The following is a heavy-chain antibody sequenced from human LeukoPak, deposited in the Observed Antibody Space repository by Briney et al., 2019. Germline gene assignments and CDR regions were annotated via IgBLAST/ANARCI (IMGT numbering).Heavy chain of an antibody. D-gene: IGHD3-10*01. CDR3: ARSSYYYGADAYDI. CDR1: GGSISSYY. CDR2: IYYSGST. V-gene: IGHV4-59*12. J-gene: IGHJ3*02. Sequence: SETLSLTCTVSGGSISSYYWSWIRQPPGKGLEWIGYIYYSGSTNYNPSLKSRVTISVDKSKNQFSLKLNSVTAADTAVYYCARSSYYYGADAYDIWGQGTMVTVSS.